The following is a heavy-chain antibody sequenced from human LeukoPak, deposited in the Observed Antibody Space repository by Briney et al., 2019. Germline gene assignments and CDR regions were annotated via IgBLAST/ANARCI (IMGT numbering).Heavy chain of an antibody. D-gene: IGHD3-3*01. J-gene: IGHJ4*02. Sequence: GASVKVSCKASGYTFTGYYMHWVRQAPGQGLEWMGRINPNSGGTNYAQKFQGRVTMTRDTSISTAYMELSRLRSDDTAVYYCARDLEGAIWDYDYWGQGTLVTVSS. V-gene: IGHV1-2*06. CDR3: ARDLEGAIWDYDY. CDR2: INPNSGGT. CDR1: GYTFTGYY.